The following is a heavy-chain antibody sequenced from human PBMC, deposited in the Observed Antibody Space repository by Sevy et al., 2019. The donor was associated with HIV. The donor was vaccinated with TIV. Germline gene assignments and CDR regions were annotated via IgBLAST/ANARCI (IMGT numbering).Heavy chain of an antibody. CDR2: IYYSGST. J-gene: IGHJ3*02. Sequence: SETLSLTCTVSGGSISSYYWSWIRQPPGKGLEWIGYIYYSGSTNYNPSLKSRVTISVDTSKNQFSLKLCSVTAADTAVYYCARGSITIFGVVTSDAFDIWGQGTMVTVSS. D-gene: IGHD3-3*01. CDR1: GGSISSYY. V-gene: IGHV4-59*01. CDR3: ARGSITIFGVVTSDAFDI.